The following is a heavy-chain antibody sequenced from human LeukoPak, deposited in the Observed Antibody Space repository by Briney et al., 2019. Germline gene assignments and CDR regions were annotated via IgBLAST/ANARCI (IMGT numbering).Heavy chain of an antibody. CDR2: IYPGDSDT. Sequence: GESLKISCKGSGYSFTSYWIGWVRQMPGKGLEWMGIIYPGDSDTRYSPSFQGQVTISADKSISTAYLQWSSLKASDTAMYYCALTTYYYDSSGYYYFDYWGQGTLVTVSS. CDR1: GYSFTSYW. D-gene: IGHD3-22*01. CDR3: ALTTYYYDSSGYYYFDY. J-gene: IGHJ4*02. V-gene: IGHV5-51*01.